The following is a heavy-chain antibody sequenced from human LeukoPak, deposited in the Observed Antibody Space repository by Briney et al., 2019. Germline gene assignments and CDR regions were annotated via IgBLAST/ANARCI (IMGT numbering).Heavy chain of an antibody. Sequence: PGGSLRLSCAASGFTFSSYNMHWVRQAPGKGLEWVAVIAYDGSYRYYADSVKGRFTISRDNSKNTVYLQMNSLRPEDTAVYYCGTVDTAMDSALKAGDNWGPGTLVPASS. J-gene: IGHJ4*02. CDR1: GFTFSSYN. CDR2: IAYDGSYR. V-gene: IGHV3-30*03. D-gene: IGHD5-18*01. CDR3: GTVDTAMDSALKAGDN.